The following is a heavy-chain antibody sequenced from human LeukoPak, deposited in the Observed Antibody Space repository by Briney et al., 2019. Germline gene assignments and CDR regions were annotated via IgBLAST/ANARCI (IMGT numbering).Heavy chain of an antibody. CDR3: AHRRATMVRGWFDP. J-gene: IGHJ5*02. CDR1: GFSFVTRGMG. V-gene: IGHV2-5*01. Sequence: SGPTLVNPTQTLTLTCTFSGFSFVTRGMGVGWIRQPPGKALEWLALIYWNDDKHYSPSLKNRLTITRDTSKNQVVLTMTNMDPEDTATYYCAHRRATMVRGWFDPWGQGTLVTVSS. D-gene: IGHD3-10*01. CDR2: IYWNDDK.